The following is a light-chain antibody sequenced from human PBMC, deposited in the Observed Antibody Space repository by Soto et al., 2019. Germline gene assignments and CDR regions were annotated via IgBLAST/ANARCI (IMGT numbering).Light chain of an antibody. Sequence: ILMTQSPATLSVSPGERATLSCRASQSVSNNLAWYQQKPGQAPRLLIYDASTRATGIPARFSGSGSGTXXXXXXSXXXSEXFAXYYCXQYNNWPPWTFGQGTKVEIK. J-gene: IGKJ1*01. CDR3: XQYNNWPPWT. CDR1: QSVSNN. CDR2: DAS. V-gene: IGKV3-15*01.